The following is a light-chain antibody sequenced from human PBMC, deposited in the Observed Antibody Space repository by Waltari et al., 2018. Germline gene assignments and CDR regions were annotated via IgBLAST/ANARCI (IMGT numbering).Light chain of an antibody. J-gene: IGLJ2*01. Sequence: SYELTQPPSVSVSPGQKASINCPGDKLGDLYASWYQQKPGHYPVMVIYQATRQPSGIPERFSGSNSGNTATLTISGTQAMDEADYYCQAWDSITSHVVFGGGTKLTVL. CDR1: KLGDLY. CDR3: QAWDSITSHVV. V-gene: IGLV3-1*01. CDR2: QAT.